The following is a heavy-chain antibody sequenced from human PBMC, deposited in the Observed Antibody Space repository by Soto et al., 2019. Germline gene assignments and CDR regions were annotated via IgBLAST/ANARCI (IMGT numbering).Heavy chain of an antibody. V-gene: IGHV3-53*01. CDR1: GFTVSNNY. Sequence: EVQLVESGGGLIQPGGSLRLSCAVSGFTVSNNYMSWVRQAPGKGLEGVSVIYSGGYTAYGDSVKGRFTISRDNSKNTLNLKNKSRGAADRAVFRGAAPGGGGGYWGQGTLVTVSS. CDR2: IYSGGYT. CDR3: AAPGGGGGY. D-gene: IGHD3-16*01. J-gene: IGHJ4*02.